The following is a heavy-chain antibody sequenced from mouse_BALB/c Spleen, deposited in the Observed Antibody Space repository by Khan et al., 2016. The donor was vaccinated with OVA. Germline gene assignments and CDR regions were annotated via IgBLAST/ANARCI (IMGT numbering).Heavy chain of an antibody. CDR2: ISYSGST. CDR1: GYSITSGYG. J-gene: IGHJ2*01. D-gene: IGHD1-2*01. V-gene: IGHV3-2*02. CDR3: ARTARIKY. Sequence: EVQLVESGPGLVKPSQSLSLTCTVTGYSITSGYGWNWIRQFPGNKLEWMGYISYSGSTNYNPSLESRISITRDTSKNQFFLQLYSVTTEDTATYYCARTARIKYWGQGTTLTVSS.